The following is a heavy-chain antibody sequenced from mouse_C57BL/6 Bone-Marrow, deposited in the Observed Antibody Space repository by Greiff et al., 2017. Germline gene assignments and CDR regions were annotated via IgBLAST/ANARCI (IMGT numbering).Heavy chain of an antibody. CDR2: IHPNSGST. Sequence: VQLQEPGAELVKPGASVKLSCKASGYTFTSYWMHWVKQRPGQGLEWIGMIHPNSGSTNYNEKFKSKATLTVDKSSSTAYMQLSSLTSEGSAVYYCARRGGNYFGFAYWGQGTLVTVSA. J-gene: IGHJ3*01. D-gene: IGHD2-1*01. CDR1: GYTFTSYW. V-gene: IGHV1-64*01. CDR3: ARRGGNYFGFAY.